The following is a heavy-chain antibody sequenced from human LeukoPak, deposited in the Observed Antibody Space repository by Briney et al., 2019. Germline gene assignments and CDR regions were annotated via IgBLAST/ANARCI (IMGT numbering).Heavy chain of an antibody. J-gene: IGHJ5*02. V-gene: IGHV4-39*07. CDR2: IYYSGSS. D-gene: IGHD3-3*01. Sequence: SETLSLTCTVSGGSISSSSYYWGWIRQPPGKGLEWIGNIYYSGSSYYNPSLKSRVTISVDTSKNQFSLKLSSVTAADTAVYYCARAAFSTYYDFWSGPEDWFDPWGQGTLVTVSS. CDR1: GGSISSSSYY. CDR3: ARAAFSTYYDFWSGPEDWFDP.